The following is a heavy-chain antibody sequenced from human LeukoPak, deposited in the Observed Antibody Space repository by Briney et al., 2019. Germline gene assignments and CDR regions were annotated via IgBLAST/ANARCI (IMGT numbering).Heavy chain of an antibody. CDR1: GFTFSTYN. CDR2: ISSSRSAI. D-gene: IGHD3-22*01. Sequence: PGGSLRLSCAASGFTFSTYNMNWVRQAPGKGLGWVSYISSSRSAIYYADSVKGRFTISRDNAKNSLYLQMNSLRDEDTAVYYCARATYYYDSSGYYVGLGFDYWGQGTLVTVSS. V-gene: IGHV3-48*02. CDR3: ARATYYYDSSGYYVGLGFDY. J-gene: IGHJ4*02.